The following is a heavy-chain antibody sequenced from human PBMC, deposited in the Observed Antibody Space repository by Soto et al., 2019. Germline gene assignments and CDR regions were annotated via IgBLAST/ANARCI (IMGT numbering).Heavy chain of an antibody. CDR1: GFTFSSYS. J-gene: IGHJ4*02. V-gene: IGHV3-21*01. Sequence: EVQLVESGGGLVKPGGSLRLSCAASGFTFSSYSMSWVRQAPGKGLEWVSSISSSSSYIYYADSVKGRFTISRDNAKNSLYLQMNSLRAEDTAVYYCARDYGDYEVWDYWGQGTLVTVSS. D-gene: IGHD4-17*01. CDR3: ARDYGDYEVWDY. CDR2: ISSSSSYI.